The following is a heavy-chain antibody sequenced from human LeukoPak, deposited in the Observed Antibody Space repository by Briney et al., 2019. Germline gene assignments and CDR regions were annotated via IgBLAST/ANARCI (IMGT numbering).Heavy chain of an antibody. CDR3: VRDNPSLEGAYPRSHWSFDL. CDR2: IYHSGTT. V-gene: IGHV4-59*01. J-gene: IGHJ2*01. Sequence: SETLSLTCTVFGDSIRNYYWSWIRQPPGKGLEWIGNIYHSGTTDYNPSLKSRVIISVDTSKNQFSLTVSSVTAADTAVYYCVRDNPSLEGAYPRSHWSFDLWGRGTLVTVAS. D-gene: IGHD3-16*01. CDR1: GDSIRNYY.